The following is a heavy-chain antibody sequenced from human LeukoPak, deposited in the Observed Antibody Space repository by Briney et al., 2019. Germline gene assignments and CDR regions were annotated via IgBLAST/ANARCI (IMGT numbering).Heavy chain of an antibody. CDR1: GGSFSGYY. D-gene: IGHD3-10*01. V-gene: IGHV4-34*01. CDR2: INHSGST. J-gene: IGHJ5*02. CDR3: ARRSLLNYYGSGNLDP. Sequence: SETLSLTCAVYGGSFSGYYWSWIRQPPGKGLEWIGEINHSGSTNYNPSLKSRVTISVDTSKNQFSLKLSSVTAADTAVYYCARRSLLNYYGSGNLDPWGQGTLVTVSS.